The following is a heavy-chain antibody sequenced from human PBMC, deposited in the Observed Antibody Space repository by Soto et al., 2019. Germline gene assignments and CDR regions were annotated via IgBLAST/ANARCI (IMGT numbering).Heavy chain of an antibody. J-gene: IGHJ4*02. Sequence: SETLSLTCAVYGGSFSGYYWSWIRQPPGKGLEWIGEINHSGSTNYNPSLKSRVTISVDTSKNQFSLKLSSVTAADTAVYYCAYSSSSLHEYWGQGTLVTVSS. CDR3: AYSSSSLHEY. CDR1: GGSFSGYY. CDR2: INHSGST. D-gene: IGHD6-6*01. V-gene: IGHV4-34*01.